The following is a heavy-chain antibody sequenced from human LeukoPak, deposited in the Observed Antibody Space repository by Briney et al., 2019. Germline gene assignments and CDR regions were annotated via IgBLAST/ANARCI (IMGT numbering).Heavy chain of an antibody. Sequence: VASVKVSCKASGGTFSSYAISWVRQAPGQGLEWMGGIIPIFGTANYAQKFQGRVTITADESTSTAYMELSSLRSEDTAVYYCARNPYYYDSSGYYSEIIRWFDPWGQGTLVTVSS. J-gene: IGHJ5*02. D-gene: IGHD3-22*01. V-gene: IGHV1-69*13. CDR3: ARNPYYYDSSGYYSEIIRWFDP. CDR1: GGTFSSYA. CDR2: IIPIFGTA.